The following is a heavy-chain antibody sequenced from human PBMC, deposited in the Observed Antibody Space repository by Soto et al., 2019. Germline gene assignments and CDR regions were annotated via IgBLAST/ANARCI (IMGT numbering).Heavy chain of an antibody. Sequence: GGSLRLSCAASGFTFSSYGMHWVRQAPGKGLEWVAVIWYDGSNKYYADSVKGRFTISRDNSKNTLYLQMNSLRAEDTAVYYCARDVVPAAILHYYGMDVWGQGTTVTVSS. CDR3: ARDVVPAAILHYYGMDV. CDR2: IWYDGSNK. D-gene: IGHD2-2*02. V-gene: IGHV3-33*01. CDR1: GFTFSSYG. J-gene: IGHJ6*02.